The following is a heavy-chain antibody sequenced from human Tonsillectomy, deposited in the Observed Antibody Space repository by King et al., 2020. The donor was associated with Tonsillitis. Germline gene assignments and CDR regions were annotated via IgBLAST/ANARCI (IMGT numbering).Heavy chain of an antibody. CDR3: AKQLSDDCRPLDS. J-gene: IGHJ4*02. CDR2: ISGSGGST. V-gene: IGHV3-23*04. CDR1: GFSFSSYA. D-gene: IGHD2-21*02. Sequence: VQLVESGGGLVQPGGSLRLSCAASGFSFSSYAMTWVRQAPGKGLEWVSGISGSGGSTWHADSVKGRFTISRDNSKNTLFLQMNGLRAEDTAVYYCAKQLSDDCRPLDSWGQGTLVTVSS.